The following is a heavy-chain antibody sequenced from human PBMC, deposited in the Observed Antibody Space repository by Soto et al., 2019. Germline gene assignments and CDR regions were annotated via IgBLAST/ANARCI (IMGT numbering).Heavy chain of an antibody. Sequence: QVQLVQSGAEVKKPGASVEVSCKTSGYTFSDHYTHWVRQAPGQGLEWMGWINPNSGGTGYAEKFQGRLTMTRDTSISTAYMELNRLNSDDTAVYYCVRGGPVAGPTSSEAYHPFDFWGQGTLVTVSS. D-gene: IGHD6-19*01. CDR2: INPNSGGT. J-gene: IGHJ4*02. CDR3: VRGGPVAGPTSSEAYHPFDF. CDR1: GYTFSDHY. V-gene: IGHV1-2*02.